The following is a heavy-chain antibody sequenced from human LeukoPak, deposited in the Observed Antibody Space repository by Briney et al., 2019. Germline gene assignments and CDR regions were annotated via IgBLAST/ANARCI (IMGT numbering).Heavy chain of an antibody. CDR2: ISAGGAST. CDR1: GFTFSNYG. CDR3: ARGITALYSGYDLAFDY. J-gene: IGHJ4*02. D-gene: IGHD5-12*01. Sequence: PGGSLRLSCVASGFTFSNYGMNWVRQATGKGLEWVSAISAGGASTYYADSVKGRFTISRDNSKNTLYLQMNSLRAEDTAVYYCARGITALYSGYDLAFDYWGQGTLVTVSS. V-gene: IGHV3-23*01.